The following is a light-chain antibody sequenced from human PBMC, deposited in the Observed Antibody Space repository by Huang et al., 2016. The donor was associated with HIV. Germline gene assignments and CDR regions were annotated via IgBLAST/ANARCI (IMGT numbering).Light chain of an antibody. Sequence: EIVMTQSPATLSVSPGERATLSCKASQSIRSNLAWYQQKLGQAPRLLIYGASTRATDIPARFSGSGSGTEFTLTISSLQSEDFALYFCHQYNNWPPWTFGQGTKVEIK. V-gene: IGKV3-15*01. CDR1: QSIRSN. J-gene: IGKJ1*01. CDR2: GAS. CDR3: HQYNNWPPWT.